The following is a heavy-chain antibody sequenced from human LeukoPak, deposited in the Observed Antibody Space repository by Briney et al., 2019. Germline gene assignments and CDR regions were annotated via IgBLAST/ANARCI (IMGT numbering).Heavy chain of an antibody. D-gene: IGHD1-26*01. CDR3: ARIGGSYRWFDP. Sequence: ASVKVSCKASGYTFTGYYIHWVRQAPGQGLEWMGWINPNSGGTNYAQKFQGRVTMTRDTSISTAYMELSRLRSDDTAVYYCARIGGSYRWFDPWGQGTLVTVSS. CDR1: GYTFTGYY. CDR2: INPNSGGT. J-gene: IGHJ5*02. V-gene: IGHV1-2*02.